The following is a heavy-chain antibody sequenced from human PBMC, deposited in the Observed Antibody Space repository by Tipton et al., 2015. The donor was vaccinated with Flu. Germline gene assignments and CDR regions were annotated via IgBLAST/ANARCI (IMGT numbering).Heavy chain of an antibody. CDR1: GGSISSHY. CDR3: ARVRSSSWAGAFDD. D-gene: IGHD6-13*01. Sequence: TLSLTCTVSGGSISSHYWSWIRQPPGKGLEWIGYIFYSGNTNQNPSLKSRVTISLDTSKNQFSLKLSSVTAADTAVYYCARVRSSSWAGAFDDWGQGTLVTVSS. CDR2: IFYSGNT. V-gene: IGHV4-59*11. J-gene: IGHJ4*02.